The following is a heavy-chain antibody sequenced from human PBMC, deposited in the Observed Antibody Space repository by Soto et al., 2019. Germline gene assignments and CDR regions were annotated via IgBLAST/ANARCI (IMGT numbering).Heavy chain of an antibody. CDR1: GYSFTSYW. CDR3: ARRGSSWPESGYYYYMDV. Sequence: ASVNVSCKGSGYSFTSYWIGWVRQMPGKGLEWMGIIYPGDSDTRYSPSFQGQVTISADKSISTAYLQWSSLKASDTAMYYCARRGSSWPESGYYYYMDVWGKGTTVTVSS. CDR2: IYPGDSDT. D-gene: IGHD6-13*01. J-gene: IGHJ6*03. V-gene: IGHV5-51*01.